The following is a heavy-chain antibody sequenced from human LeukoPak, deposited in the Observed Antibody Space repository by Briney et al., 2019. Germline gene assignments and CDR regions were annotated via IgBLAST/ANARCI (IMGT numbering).Heavy chain of an antibody. CDR3: AREVDSSGYPN. CDR2: IYYSGST. CDR1: GGSFSGYY. D-gene: IGHD3-22*01. Sequence: KTSETLSLTCAVYGGSFSGYYWSWIRQPPGKGLEWIGSIYYSGSTYYNPSLKSRVTISVDTSKNQFSLKLSSVTAADTAVYYCAREVDSSGYPNWGQGTLVTVSS. V-gene: IGHV4-34*01. J-gene: IGHJ4*02.